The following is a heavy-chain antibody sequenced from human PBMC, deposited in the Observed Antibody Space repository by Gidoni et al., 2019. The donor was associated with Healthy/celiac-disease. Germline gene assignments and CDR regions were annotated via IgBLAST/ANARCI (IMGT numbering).Heavy chain of an antibody. CDR2: IYYSGTT. Sequence: QLQLQESGPGLVKPSETLSLTCTVSGASISSGSYSWGWIRQPPGKGLEWIGRIYYSGTTYYKPSLKSRVTISVDTSKNQFSLKLSSVTAADTAVYYCARPQGWFDPWGQGTLVTVSS. J-gene: IGHJ5*02. CDR3: ARPQGWFDP. V-gene: IGHV4-39*01. CDR1: GASISSGSYS.